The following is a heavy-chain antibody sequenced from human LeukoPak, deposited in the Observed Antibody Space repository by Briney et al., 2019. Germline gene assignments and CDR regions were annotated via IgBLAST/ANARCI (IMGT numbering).Heavy chain of an antibody. J-gene: IGHJ3*02. V-gene: IGHV1-18*01. D-gene: IGHD3-10*01. Sequence: GASVKVSCKASGYTFTSYGISWVRQAPGQGLEWMGWISAYNGNTNYAQKLQGRVTMTTDTSTSTAYMELRSLRSDDTAAYYCARDYYGSGSYRDAFDIWGQGTMVTVSS. CDR3: ARDYYGSGSYRDAFDI. CDR2: ISAYNGNT. CDR1: GYTFTSYG.